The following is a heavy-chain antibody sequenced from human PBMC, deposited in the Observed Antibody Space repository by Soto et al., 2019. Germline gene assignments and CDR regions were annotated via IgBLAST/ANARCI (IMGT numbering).Heavy chain of an antibody. V-gene: IGHV1-58*01. CDR2: IVVGSGNT. CDR1: GVTFTSSA. J-gene: IGHJ4*02. D-gene: IGHD1-26*01. Sequence: VKSSCKASGVTFTSSAVQWVRQARGQRLEWIGWIVVGSGNTNYAQKFQERVTITRDMSTSTAYMELSSLRSEDTAVYYCSAASPNLVGCFDYWGQGPLVTVSS. CDR3: SAASPNLVGCFDY.